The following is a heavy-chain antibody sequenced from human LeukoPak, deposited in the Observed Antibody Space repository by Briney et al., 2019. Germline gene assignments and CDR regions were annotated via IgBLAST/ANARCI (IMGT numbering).Heavy chain of an antibody. CDR2: ISGSGGST. Sequence: GGSLRLSCAASGFTFSSYAMSWVRQAPGKGLEWVSAISGSGGSTYYADSVKGRFTISRDNSKNTLYLQMNSLRAEDTAVYYCAKDSSTSPKGYYYYGMDVWGQGTTVTVSS. CDR3: AKDSSTSPKGYYYYGMDV. D-gene: IGHD2-2*01. CDR1: GFTFSSYA. J-gene: IGHJ6*02. V-gene: IGHV3-23*01.